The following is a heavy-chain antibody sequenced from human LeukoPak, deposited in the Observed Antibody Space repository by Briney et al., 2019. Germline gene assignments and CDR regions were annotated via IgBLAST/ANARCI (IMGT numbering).Heavy chain of an antibody. CDR2: IIPIFGTA. CDR3: ARGTGYSYGLDY. D-gene: IGHD5-18*01. Sequence: EASVKVSCKASGGTFSSYAISWVRQAPGQGLEWMGGIIPIFGTANYAQKFQGRVTITTDESTSTAYMELSSLRSEDTAVYYCARGTGYSYGLDYWGQGTLVTLSS. V-gene: IGHV1-69*05. CDR1: GGTFSSYA. J-gene: IGHJ4*02.